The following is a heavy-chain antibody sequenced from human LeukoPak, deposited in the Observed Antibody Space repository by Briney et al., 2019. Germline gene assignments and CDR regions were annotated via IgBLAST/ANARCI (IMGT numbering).Heavy chain of an antibody. CDR1: GFTFSNAW. CDR3: TTGRLYDYVWGSYRYQNAFDI. J-gene: IGHJ3*02. CDR2: IKSKTDGGTT. V-gene: IGHV3-15*01. Sequence: GGSLRLSCAASGFTFSNAWMSWVRQAPGKGLEWVDRIKSKTDGGTTDYAAPVKGRFTISRDDSKNTLYLQMNSLKTEDTAVYYCTTGRLYDYVWGSYRYQNAFDIWGQGTMVTVSS. D-gene: IGHD3-16*02.